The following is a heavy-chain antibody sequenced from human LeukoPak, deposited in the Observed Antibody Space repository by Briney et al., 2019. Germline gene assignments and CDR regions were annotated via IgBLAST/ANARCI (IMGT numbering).Heavy chain of an antibody. V-gene: IGHV4-59*01. Sequence: SETLSLTCTVSGGSISSYYWSWIRQPPGKGLEWIGYIYYSGSTNYNPSLKSRVTISVDASKNQFSLKLSSVTAADTAVYYCARRSSIMGSYLYYFDYWGQGTLVTVSS. J-gene: IGHJ4*02. CDR3: ARRSSIMGSYLYYFDY. D-gene: IGHD1-26*01. CDR1: GGSISSYY. CDR2: IYYSGST.